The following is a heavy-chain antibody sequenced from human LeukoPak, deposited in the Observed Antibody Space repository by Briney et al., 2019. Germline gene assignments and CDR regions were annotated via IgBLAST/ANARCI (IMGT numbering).Heavy chain of an antibody. Sequence: PGRSLRLSCAASGFTFDDYAMHWVRQAPGKGLEWVSGISWNSGSIGYADSVKGRFTISRDNAKNSLYLQMNSLRAEDMALYYCAKGDYYNSSGNFDYWGQGTLVTVSS. V-gene: IGHV3-9*03. D-gene: IGHD3-22*01. CDR2: ISWNSGSI. J-gene: IGHJ4*02. CDR3: AKGDYYNSSGNFDY. CDR1: GFTFDDYA.